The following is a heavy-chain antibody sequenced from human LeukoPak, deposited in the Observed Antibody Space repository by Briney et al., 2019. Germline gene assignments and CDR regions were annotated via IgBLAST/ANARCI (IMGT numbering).Heavy chain of an antibody. Sequence: AETLSLTCTVSGGSISSYYWSWIRQPPGKGLEWIGYIYYSGSTNYNPSFKSRVTISVDTSKNQFSLKLSSVTAADTAVYYCARAYCGGDCSRDAFDIWGQGTMVTVSS. CDR1: GGSISSYY. J-gene: IGHJ3*02. V-gene: IGHV4-59*01. D-gene: IGHD2-21*02. CDR2: IYYSGST. CDR3: ARAYCGGDCSRDAFDI.